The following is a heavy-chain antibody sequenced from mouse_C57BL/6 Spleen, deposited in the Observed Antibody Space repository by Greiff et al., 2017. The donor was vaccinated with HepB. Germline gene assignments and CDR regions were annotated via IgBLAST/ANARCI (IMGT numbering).Heavy chain of an antibody. CDR1: GYSITSGYY. CDR2: ISYDGSN. D-gene: IGHD2-4*01. J-gene: IGHJ2*01. Sequence: EVKVEESGPGLVKPSQSLSLTCSVTGYSITSGYYWNWIRQFPGNKLEWMGYISYDGSNNYNPSLKNRISITRDTSKNQFFLKLNSVTTEDTATYYCARVDDYDERGFDYWGQGTTLTVSS. V-gene: IGHV3-6*01. CDR3: ARVDDYDERGFDY.